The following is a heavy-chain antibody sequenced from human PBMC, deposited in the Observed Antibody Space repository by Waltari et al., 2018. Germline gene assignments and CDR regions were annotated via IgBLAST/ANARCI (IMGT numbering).Heavy chain of an antibody. CDR1: GFRFGTYW. V-gene: IGHV3-7*01. D-gene: IGHD1-26*01. J-gene: IGHJ4*02. Sequence: EVQLVESGGGLVEPGGSLRLSCVASGFRFGTYWMSWVRQAPGKGLEWVADINQDGSKKYYMGSMKGRFTISRDNAKSSVYLEMNSLRGDDTAVYYCARDWEGERPNFDYWGQGILVTVSS. CDR2: INQDGSKK. CDR3: ARDWEGERPNFDY.